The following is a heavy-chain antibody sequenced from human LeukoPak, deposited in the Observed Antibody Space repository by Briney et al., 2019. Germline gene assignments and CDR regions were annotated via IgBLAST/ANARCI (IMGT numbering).Heavy chain of an antibody. J-gene: IGHJ4*02. Sequence: GGPLRLSCAASGFTFSSYEMNWVRQAPGKGLEWISYISASGSGIYYADSVRGRFTVSRDNDENALYLQMNSLRAEDMAVYYCASETAHCGGDCYDYWGQGTLVTVSS. CDR2: ISASGSGI. CDR1: GFTFSSYE. CDR3: ASETAHCGGDCYDY. V-gene: IGHV3-48*03. D-gene: IGHD2-21*02.